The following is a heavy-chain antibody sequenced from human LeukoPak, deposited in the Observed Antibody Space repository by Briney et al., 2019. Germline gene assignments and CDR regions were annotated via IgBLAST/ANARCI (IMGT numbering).Heavy chain of an antibody. D-gene: IGHD3-3*01. Sequence: SETLSLTCTVSGGSISSSSYYWGWIRQPPGKGLEWIGSIYYSGSTYYNPSLKSRVTISVDTSKNQFSLKLSSVTAADTAVYYCARDGFDFWSGYEVPPYYYYYMDVWGKGTTVTVSS. CDR2: IYYSGST. V-gene: IGHV4-39*07. J-gene: IGHJ6*03. CDR1: GGSISSSSYY. CDR3: ARDGFDFWSGYEVPPYYYYYMDV.